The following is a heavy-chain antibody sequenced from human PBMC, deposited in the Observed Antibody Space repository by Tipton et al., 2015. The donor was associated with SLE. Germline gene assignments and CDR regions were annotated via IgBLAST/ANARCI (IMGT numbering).Heavy chain of an antibody. Sequence: SLRLSCATSGFTFSSYEMIWVRQAPGKGLEWVSSITSAGAIYYADSVKNRFTISRDNGKNTLYLQMDSLRAEDTALYYCARVRELLRGGLYYYYMDVWGKGTTVTVSS. CDR1: GFTFSSYE. CDR3: ARVRELLRGGLYYYYMDV. J-gene: IGHJ6*03. V-gene: IGHV3-48*03. D-gene: IGHD1-26*01. CDR2: ITSAGAI.